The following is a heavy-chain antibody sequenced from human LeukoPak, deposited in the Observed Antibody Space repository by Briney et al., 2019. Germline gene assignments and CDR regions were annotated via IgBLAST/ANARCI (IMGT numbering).Heavy chain of an antibody. V-gene: IGHV1-3*01. CDR2: ISAGNGNT. Sequence: ASVKVSCKASGYTFTSYVMHWVRQAPGQRLEWMGWISAGNGNTKYSQKFQGRVTITADESTSTAYMELSSLRSEDTAVYYCARDRLTFGGVIAEDAFDIWGQGTMVTVSS. CDR1: GYTFTSYV. J-gene: IGHJ3*02. CDR3: ARDRLTFGGVIAEDAFDI. D-gene: IGHD3-16*02.